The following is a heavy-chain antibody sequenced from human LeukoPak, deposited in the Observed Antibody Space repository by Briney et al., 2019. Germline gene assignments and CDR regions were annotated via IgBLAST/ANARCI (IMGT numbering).Heavy chain of an antibody. Sequence: GGTLRLSCAASGFTFSSYSMNWVCQAPGKGLEWVSSISSSSSYIYYADSVKGRFTISRDNAKNSLYLQMNSLRAEDTAVYYCARLSASTRSAFDYWGQGTLVTVSS. CDR1: GFTFSSYS. J-gene: IGHJ4*02. V-gene: IGHV3-21*01. D-gene: IGHD2-15*01. CDR3: ARLSASTRSAFDY. CDR2: ISSSSSYI.